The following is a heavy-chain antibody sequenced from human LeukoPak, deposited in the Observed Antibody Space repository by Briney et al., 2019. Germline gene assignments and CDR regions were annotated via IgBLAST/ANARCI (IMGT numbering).Heavy chain of an antibody. CDR1: GFTFSSYS. J-gene: IGHJ6*03. CDR2: ISSSSSTI. Sequence: GGSLRLSCAASGFTFSSYSMNWVRQAPGKGLEWVSCISSSSSTIYYADSVKGRFTISRDNAKNSLYLQMNSLRAEDTAVYYCARWDIVVVPAAIPLYYYYMDVWGKGTTVTVSS. D-gene: IGHD2-2*02. CDR3: ARWDIVVVPAAIPLYYYYMDV. V-gene: IGHV3-48*01.